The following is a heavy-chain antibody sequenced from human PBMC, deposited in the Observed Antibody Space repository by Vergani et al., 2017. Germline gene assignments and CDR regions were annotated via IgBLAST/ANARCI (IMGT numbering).Heavy chain of an antibody. J-gene: IGHJ4*02. CDR1: GFTFSSYA. CDR2: ISSNGGST. D-gene: IGHD5-18*01. CDR3: VRVDTAMVEKDFDY. V-gene: IGHV3-64D*06. Sequence: VQLVESGGGVVQPGRSLRLSCAASGFTFSSYAMHWVRQAPGKGLEYVSAISSNGGSTYYADSVKGRFTISRDNSKNTLYLQMSSLRAEDTAVYYCVRVDTAMVEKDFDYWGQGTLVTVSS.